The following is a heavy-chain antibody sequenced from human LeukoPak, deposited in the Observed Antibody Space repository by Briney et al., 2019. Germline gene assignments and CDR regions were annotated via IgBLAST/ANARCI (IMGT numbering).Heavy chain of an antibody. CDR2: ISAYNGNT. Sequence: GSSVKVSCKASGGSFSSYAILWVRQAPGQGLEWMGWISAYNGNTNYAQKLQGRLTMTTDTSTSTAYMELRSLRSDDTAVYYCARAVDIVPHGGFDSWGQGTQVTVSS. J-gene: IGHJ5*01. V-gene: IGHV1-18*01. D-gene: IGHD5-12*01. CDR3: ARAVDIVPHGGFDS. CDR1: GGSFSSYA.